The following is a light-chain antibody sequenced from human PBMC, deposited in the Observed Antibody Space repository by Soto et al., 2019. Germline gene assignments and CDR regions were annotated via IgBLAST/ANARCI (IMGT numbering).Light chain of an antibody. CDR1: QSIDNK. Sequence: DIQMTQSPSTLSRSVGDRVTITCRASQSIDNKLAWYQRKPGKAPKLLIYASYTLQSGVPSRFSGRGSGSDFTLTISSLQPEDFATYYCQHYNSYSEAFGQGTKVAIK. V-gene: IGKV1-5*01. CDR3: QHYNSYSEA. J-gene: IGKJ1*01. CDR2: ASY.